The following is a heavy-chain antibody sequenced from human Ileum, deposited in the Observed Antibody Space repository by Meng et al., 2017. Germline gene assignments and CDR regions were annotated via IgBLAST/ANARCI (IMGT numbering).Heavy chain of an antibody. J-gene: IGHJ5*02. CDR1: GGSVSSSGYQ. V-gene: IGHV4-61*08. CDR2: AST. CDR3: ARGGPWFDP. Sequence: QVQLQESGPGLVRPSETLSLICAVSGGSVSSSGYQWGWIRQPPGKGLEWIGYASTNYNPSLKSRVTISVDTSKNQFSLKLSSVTAADTAVYYCARGGPWFDPWGQGTLVTVSS.